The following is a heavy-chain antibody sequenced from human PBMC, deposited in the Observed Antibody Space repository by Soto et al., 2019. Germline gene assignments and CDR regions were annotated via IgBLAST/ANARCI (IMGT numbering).Heavy chain of an antibody. V-gene: IGHV4-59*08. J-gene: IGHJ5*02. CDR3: ARQWTIAAAGTGGWFDP. D-gene: IGHD6-13*01. CDR2: IYYSGST. Sequence: SQTLSLTCTVSGGSISSYYWSWIRQPPGKGLEWIGYIYYSGSTNYNPSLKSRVTISVDTSKNQFSLKLSSVTAADTAVYYCARQWTIAAAGTGGWFDPWGQGTLVTVSS. CDR1: GGSISSYY.